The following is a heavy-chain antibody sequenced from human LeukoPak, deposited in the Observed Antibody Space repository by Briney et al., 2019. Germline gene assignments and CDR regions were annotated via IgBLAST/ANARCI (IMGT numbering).Heavy chain of an antibody. CDR1: GFTFSNAW. Sequence: GSLRLSCAASGFTFSNAWMSWVRQAPGKGLEWVGRIKSKTDGGTTDYAAPVKGRFTISRDDSKNTLYLQMNSLKTEDTAVYYCTTDLLRIVVAPLDYWGQGTLVTVSS. CDR2: IKSKTDGGTT. D-gene: IGHD3-22*01. J-gene: IGHJ4*02. CDR3: TTDLLRIVVAPLDY. V-gene: IGHV3-15*01.